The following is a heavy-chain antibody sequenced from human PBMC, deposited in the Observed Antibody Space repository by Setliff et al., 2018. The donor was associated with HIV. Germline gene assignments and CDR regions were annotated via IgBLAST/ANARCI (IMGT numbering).Heavy chain of an antibody. Sequence: SVKVSCKASGGTFSSYAISWVRQAPGQGLEWMGGIIPIFGTANYAQKFQGRVTITADESTSTAYMELSSLRSEDTAVYYCARVDYGSGSFDYWGQGTLGTVSS. J-gene: IGHJ4*02. V-gene: IGHV1-69*13. CDR3: ARVDYGSGSFDY. CDR1: GGTFSSYA. CDR2: IIPIFGTA. D-gene: IGHD3-10*01.